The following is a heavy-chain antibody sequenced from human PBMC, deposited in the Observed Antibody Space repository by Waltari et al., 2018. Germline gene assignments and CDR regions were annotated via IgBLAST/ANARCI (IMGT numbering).Heavy chain of an antibody. CDR3: ARGQSSGWYGFDY. Sequence: EVQLVESGGGLVQPGRSLRLSCAASGFTFDDYAMHWVRQAPGKGLEWVSGISWNSGSIGYADSVKGRFTISRDNAKNSLYLQMNSLRAEDTALYYCARGQSSGWYGFDYWGQGTLVTVSS. CDR1: GFTFDDYA. CDR2: ISWNSGSI. V-gene: IGHV3-9*01. D-gene: IGHD6-19*01. J-gene: IGHJ4*02.